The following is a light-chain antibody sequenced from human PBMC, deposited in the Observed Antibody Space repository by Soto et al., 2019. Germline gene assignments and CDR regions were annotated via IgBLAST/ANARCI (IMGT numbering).Light chain of an antibody. J-gene: IGKJ4*01. V-gene: IGKV3-15*01. Sequence: EIVMTQSPGTLSVSPGERATLSCRASQSVYSNLAWYQQKPGQTPRLLIYGASTRATGIPARFSGSGSGTEFTLTISRLQSEDFAVYYCQQYNNWPLTFGGGTKVEIK. CDR2: GAS. CDR1: QSVYSN. CDR3: QQYNNWPLT.